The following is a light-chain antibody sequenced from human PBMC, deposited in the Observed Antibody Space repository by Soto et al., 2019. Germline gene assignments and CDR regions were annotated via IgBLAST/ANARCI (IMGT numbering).Light chain of an antibody. CDR2: RNN. CDR3: AAWDDSLSAV. V-gene: IGLV1-47*01. CDR1: SSNIGSNY. J-gene: IGLJ2*01. Sequence: QPVLTQPPSASGTPGQRVTISCSGSSSNIGSNYVYWYQQLPGTAPKLLIYRNNRRPSGVPDRFSGSKSGTSASLAISGLRSEDEADYYCAAWDDSLSAVFGGGTKLTVL.